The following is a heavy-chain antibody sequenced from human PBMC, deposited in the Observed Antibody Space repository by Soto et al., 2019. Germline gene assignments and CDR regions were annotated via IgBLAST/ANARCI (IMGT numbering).Heavy chain of an antibody. CDR3: AYSSTPFDY. CDR1: GFTFSSYA. D-gene: IGHD6-13*01. Sequence: EVQLLESGGGLVQPGGSLRLSCAASGFTFSSYAMSWVRQAPGKGLEWVSAISGSGGSTYYADSVKGRFTISRDNPKNTLYLQMNIRRAEDTAVYYWAYSSTPFDYWGQGTLVTFSS. J-gene: IGHJ4*02. CDR2: ISGSGGST. V-gene: IGHV3-23*01.